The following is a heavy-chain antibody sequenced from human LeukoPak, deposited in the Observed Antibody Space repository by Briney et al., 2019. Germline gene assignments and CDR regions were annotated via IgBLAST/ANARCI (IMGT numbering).Heavy chain of an antibody. Sequence: ASVKVSCRASGYTFTDYYMHWVRQAPGQGLEWMGWLNPNTLVTKYAQHFQGRVTMTRDTSISTAYMELSRLRSDDTAVYYCARFSVAGGTWGQGTLVTVSS. CDR2: LNPNTLVT. J-gene: IGHJ5*02. V-gene: IGHV1-2*02. CDR3: ARFSVAGGT. D-gene: IGHD6-19*01. CDR1: GYTFTDYY.